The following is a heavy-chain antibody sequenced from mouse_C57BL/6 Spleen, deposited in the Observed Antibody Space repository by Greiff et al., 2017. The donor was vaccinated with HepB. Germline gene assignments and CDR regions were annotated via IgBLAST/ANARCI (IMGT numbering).Heavy chain of an antibody. CDR3: ERSVDDGSDWDSDV. D-gene: IGHD1-1*01. V-gene: IGHV1-76*01. CDR1: GYTFTDYY. CDR2: IDPGSGNT. J-gene: IGHJ1*03. Sequence: QVQLQQSGAELVRPGASVKLSCKASGYTFTDYYINWVKQRPGQGLEWIARIDPGSGNTYYNEKFKGKATLTAEKSSSTAYMQLSSLTSEDSAVYFCERSVDDGSDWDSDVWGTGTTVTVSS.